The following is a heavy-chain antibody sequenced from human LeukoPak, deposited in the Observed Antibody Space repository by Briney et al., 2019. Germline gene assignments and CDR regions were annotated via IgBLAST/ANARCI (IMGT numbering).Heavy chain of an antibody. D-gene: IGHD3-22*01. V-gene: IGHV3-23*01. CDR1: GFTLSNYG. Sequence: GGSLRLSCAVSGFTLSNYGMNWVRQAPGKGLEWVSLISDSGGSTNYADSVKGRFTISRDNSKNTLYLQMNTLRAEDTAIYYCASSYGSSAYYPFDYWGQGTLVTVFS. CDR2: ISDSGGST. CDR3: ASSYGSSAYYPFDY. J-gene: IGHJ4*02.